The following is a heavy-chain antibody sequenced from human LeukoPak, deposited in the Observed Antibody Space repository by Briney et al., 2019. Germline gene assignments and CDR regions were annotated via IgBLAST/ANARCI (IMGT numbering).Heavy chain of an antibody. V-gene: IGHV4-59*12. CDR2: IYYSGST. D-gene: IGHD2-2*01. CDR1: GGSISSYY. CDR3: AREASSQNWFDP. J-gene: IGHJ5*02. Sequence: SETLSLTCTVSGGSISSYYWSWIRQPPGKGLEWSGYIYYSGSTNYNTSLKSGVTISVETSKNQFSLKLSSVTAADTAVYYCAREASSQNWFDPWGQGTLVTVSS.